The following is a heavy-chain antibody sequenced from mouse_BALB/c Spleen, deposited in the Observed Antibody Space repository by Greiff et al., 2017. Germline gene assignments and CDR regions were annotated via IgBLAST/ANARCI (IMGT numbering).Heavy chain of an antibody. V-gene: IGHV5-12-1*01. D-gene: IGHD2-2*01. CDR1: GFAFSSYD. J-gene: IGHJ4*01. CDR2: ISSGGGST. CDR3: ARQVMGYYYAMDY. Sequence: EVKLMESGGGLVKPGGSLKLSCAASGFAFSSYDMSWVRQTPEKRLEWVAYISSGGGSTYYPDTVKGRFTISRDNAKNTLYLQMSSLKSEDTAMYYCARQVMGYYYAMDYWGQGTSVTVSS.